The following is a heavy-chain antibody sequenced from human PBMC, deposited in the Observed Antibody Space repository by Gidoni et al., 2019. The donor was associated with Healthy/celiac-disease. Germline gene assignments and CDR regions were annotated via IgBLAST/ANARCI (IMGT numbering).Heavy chain of an antibody. J-gene: IGHJ3*02. V-gene: IGHV3-30*03. Sequence: QVQLVESGGGVVQPGRSLRLSCAASGFTFSSSGMHWVRQAPGKGLECVAVISYDGSNKYYADSVKGRFTISRDNSKNTLYLQMNSLRAEDTAVYYCASEPTNYYDSSGYYDAFDIWGQGTMVTVSS. CDR2: ISYDGSNK. CDR1: GFTFSSSG. CDR3: ASEPTNYYDSSGYYDAFDI. D-gene: IGHD3-22*01.